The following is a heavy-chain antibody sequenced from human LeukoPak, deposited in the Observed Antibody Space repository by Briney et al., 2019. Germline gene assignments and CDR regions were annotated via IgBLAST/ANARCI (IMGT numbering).Heavy chain of an antibody. CDR1: GLTFSSYA. V-gene: IGHV3-23*01. CDR2: ISGSGGST. D-gene: IGHD6-19*01. Sequence: PGGSLRLSCAASGLTFSSYAMSWVRQAPGKGLEWVSAISGSGGSTYYADSVKGRFTISRDNSKNTLYLQMNSLRAEDTAVYYCAKHSSGWYYFDYWGQGTLVTVSS. J-gene: IGHJ4*02. CDR3: AKHSSGWYYFDY.